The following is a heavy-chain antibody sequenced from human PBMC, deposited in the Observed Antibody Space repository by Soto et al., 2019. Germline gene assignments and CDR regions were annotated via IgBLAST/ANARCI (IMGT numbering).Heavy chain of an antibody. D-gene: IGHD2-15*01. Sequence: QVQLQESGPGLVKPSETLSLTCTVSGGSFSSGSYYWSWIRQPPGKGLEWIGYIYYSGSTNYNPSLKSRVTISVDTSKNQFSLKLSSVTAADTAVYYCARDVVVVAAMDYYYYGMDVWGQGTTVTVSS. V-gene: IGHV4-61*01. CDR2: IYYSGST. CDR1: GGSFSSGSYY. J-gene: IGHJ6*02. CDR3: ARDVVVVAAMDYYYYGMDV.